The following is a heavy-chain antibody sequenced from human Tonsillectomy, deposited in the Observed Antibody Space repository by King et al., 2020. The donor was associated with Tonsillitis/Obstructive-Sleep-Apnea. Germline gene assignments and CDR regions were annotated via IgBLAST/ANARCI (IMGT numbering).Heavy chain of an antibody. D-gene: IGHD3-22*01. Sequence: VQLVESGGGLVQPGGSLRLSCAASGFTFSIYAMTWVRRAPGKGLEWVSVISARGGSTYYADSVKGRFTISRDNSKNTLYLQMNSLRAEDTAVYYCAKDSDRSGYYPSNYYYMDVWGKGTTVTVSS. CDR3: AKDSDRSGYYPSNYYYMDV. CDR1: GFTFSIYA. J-gene: IGHJ6*03. V-gene: IGHV3-23*04. CDR2: ISARGGST.